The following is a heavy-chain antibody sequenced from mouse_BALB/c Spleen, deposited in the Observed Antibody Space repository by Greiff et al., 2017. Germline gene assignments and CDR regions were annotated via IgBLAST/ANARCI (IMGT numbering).Heavy chain of an antibody. CDR1: GFSLTSYG. Sequence: QVQLQQSGPGLVAPSQSLSITCTVSGFSLTSYGVHWVRQPPGKGLEWLGVIWAGGSTNYNSALMSRLSISKDNSKSQVFLKMNSLQTDDTAMYYCARDFTTARSPFDYWGQGTTLTVSS. CDR2: IWAGGST. D-gene: IGHD1-2*01. J-gene: IGHJ2*01. CDR3: ARDFTTARSPFDY. V-gene: IGHV2-9*02.